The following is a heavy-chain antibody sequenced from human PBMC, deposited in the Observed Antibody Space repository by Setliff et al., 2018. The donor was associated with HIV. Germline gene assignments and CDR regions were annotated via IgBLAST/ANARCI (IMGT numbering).Heavy chain of an antibody. V-gene: IGHV4-61*09. CDR1: GVSIRSDVYY. CDR2: IYTSGST. J-gene: IGHJ6*03. D-gene: IGHD2-21*01. CDR3: AKQYCGGDCYSDSYYYMDV. Sequence: PSETLSLTCTVSGVSIRSDVYYWSWIRQPAGKGLEWIGHIYTSGSTNYNPSLKSRVTISLDTSKNQFSLKLSSVTAADTAVYYCAKQYCGGDCYSDSYYYMDVWGKGTTVTVSS.